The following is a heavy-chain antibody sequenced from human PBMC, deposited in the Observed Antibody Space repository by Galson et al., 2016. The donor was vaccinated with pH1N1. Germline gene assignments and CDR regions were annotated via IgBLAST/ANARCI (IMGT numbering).Heavy chain of an antibody. Sequence: SISGYYWTWIRQPPGKGLEWIGYTYYGGSTNYNPSLKSRLTISIDTSKNQFSLKLSSLTAADTAVYYCARGDYGDSLYWYFDVWGGGTLVTVSS. J-gene: IGHJ2*01. D-gene: IGHD4-17*01. CDR2: TYYGGST. V-gene: IGHV4-59*01. CDR3: ARGDYGDSLYWYFDV. CDR1: SISGYY.